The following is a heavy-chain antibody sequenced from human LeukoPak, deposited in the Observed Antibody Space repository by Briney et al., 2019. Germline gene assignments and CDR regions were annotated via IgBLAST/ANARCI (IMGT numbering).Heavy chain of an antibody. J-gene: IGHJ4*02. CDR2: IIPIFGTA. CDR1: GGTFSSYA. Sequence: SVKVSCKASGGTFSSYAISWVRQAPGQGLEWMGGIIPIFGTANYAQKFQGRVTITADESTSTAYMELSSLRSEDTAVYYCARALGYCSSTSCCPDDYWGQETLVTVSS. V-gene: IGHV1-69*13. CDR3: ARALGYCSSTSCCPDDY. D-gene: IGHD2-2*01.